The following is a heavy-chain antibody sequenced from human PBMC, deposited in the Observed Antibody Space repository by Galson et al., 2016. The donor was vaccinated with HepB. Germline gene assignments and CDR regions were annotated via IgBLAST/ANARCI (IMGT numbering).Heavy chain of an antibody. CDR1: GFNFDDYA. CDR3: AKELTTVTPNFGMDV. Sequence: SLRLSCAATGFNFDDYAMFWVRQVPGKGLEWVSAIGRNSETIVYAHSVRGRFTVSRDNARASLYLQMHSLRIEDTAVYYCAKELTTVTPNFGMDVWGKGTTVSVTS. D-gene: IGHD4-17*01. V-gene: IGHV3-9*01. J-gene: IGHJ6*04. CDR2: IGRNSETI.